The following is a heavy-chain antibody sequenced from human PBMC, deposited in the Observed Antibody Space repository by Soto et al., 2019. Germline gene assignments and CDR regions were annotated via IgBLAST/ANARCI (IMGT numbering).Heavy chain of an antibody. CDR1: GFTFSSYA. J-gene: IGHJ4*02. D-gene: IGHD3-16*02. CDR2: ISGSGGST. Sequence: GSLRLSCAASGFTFSSYAMSRVRQAPGKGLEWVSAISGSGGSTYYADSVKGRFTISRDNSKNTLYLQMNSLRAEDTAVYYCASIMITFGGVIVSPFDYWGQGTLVTVSS. V-gene: IGHV3-23*01. CDR3: ASIMITFGGVIVSPFDY.